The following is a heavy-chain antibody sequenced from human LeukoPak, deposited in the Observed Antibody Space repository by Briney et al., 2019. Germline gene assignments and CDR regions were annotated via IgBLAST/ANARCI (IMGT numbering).Heavy chain of an antibody. D-gene: IGHD6-13*01. J-gene: IGHJ4*02. CDR3: VGKLVGQQPFDY. V-gene: IGHV3-11*06. CDR2: ISSSSSYI. CDR1: GFTFSDYY. Sequence: PGGSLRLSCAASGFTFSDYYMSWIRQAPGKGLEWVSSISSSSSYIYYADSVKGRFTISRDNAKNSLYLQMNSLRAEDTVVYYCVGKLVGQQPFDYWGQGTLVTVSS.